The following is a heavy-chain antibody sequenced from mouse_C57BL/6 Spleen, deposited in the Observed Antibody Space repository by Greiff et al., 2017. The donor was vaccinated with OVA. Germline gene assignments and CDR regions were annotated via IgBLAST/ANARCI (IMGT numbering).Heavy chain of an antibody. Sequence: EVKVVESGGDLVKPGGSLKLSCAASGFTFSSYGMSWVRQTPDKRLEWVATISSGGSYTYYPDSVKGRFTISRDNAKNTLYLQMSSLKSEDTAMYYCAVYYGYEDYAMDYWGQGTSVTVSS. V-gene: IGHV5-6*01. CDR3: AVYYGYEDYAMDY. CDR2: ISSGGSYT. J-gene: IGHJ4*01. D-gene: IGHD2-2*01. CDR1: GFTFSSYG.